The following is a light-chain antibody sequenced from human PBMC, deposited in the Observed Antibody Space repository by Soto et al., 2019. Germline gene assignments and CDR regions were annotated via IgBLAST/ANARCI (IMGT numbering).Light chain of an antibody. CDR2: SNN. J-gene: IGLJ1*01. V-gene: IGLV1-44*01. Sequence: QSVLTQPPSASGTPGQRVTISCSGSSSNIGSNTVNWYQQLPGTGPTLLIYSNNQRPSGVPDRFSGSKSGTSASLAISGLQSEDEADYYCAAWDDSLNGLYVFGTGTKGPVL. CDR3: AAWDDSLNGLYV. CDR1: SSNIGSNT.